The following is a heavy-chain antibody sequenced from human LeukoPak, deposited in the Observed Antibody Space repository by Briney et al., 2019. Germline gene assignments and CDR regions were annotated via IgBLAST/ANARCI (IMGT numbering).Heavy chain of an antibody. CDR3: ARDITVNLEDWFDP. J-gene: IGHJ5*02. Sequence: PGGSLRLSCAASGFIISSYDMHWVRQVTGKGLEWVAGIGTAGDTSYPDSVKGRFTISRENAKNSLYLQMNSLRAGDTAVYYCARDITVNLEDWFDPWGQGTLVTVSS. CDR2: IGTAGDT. D-gene: IGHD3-10*01. V-gene: IGHV3-13*01. CDR1: GFIISSYD.